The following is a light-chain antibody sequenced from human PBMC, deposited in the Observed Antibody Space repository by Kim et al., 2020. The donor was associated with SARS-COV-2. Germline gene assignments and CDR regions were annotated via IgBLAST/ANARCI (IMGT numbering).Light chain of an antibody. V-gene: IGLV2-14*03. J-gene: IGLJ3*02. CDR3: SSYTGSGTWV. CDR1: SSDVGSYNY. Sequence: QSVLTQPASVSGSPGQSITISCTGTSSDVGSYNYVSWYQQHPGKAPKFMIYDVSKRPSGISNRFSGSKSGNTASLTISGLQAEDEADYYCSSYTGSGTWVFGGGTQLTVL. CDR2: DVS.